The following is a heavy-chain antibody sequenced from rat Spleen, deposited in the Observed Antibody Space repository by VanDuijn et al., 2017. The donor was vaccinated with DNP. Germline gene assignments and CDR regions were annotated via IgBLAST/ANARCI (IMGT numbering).Heavy chain of an antibody. D-gene: IGHD1-12*02. Sequence: EVQLVESGGDLVQPGRSLKLSCVASGFTFNNYWMTWIRQVPGKGLEWVASITSSGGSTYYPDSVKGRFTISRDNAKNTLYLQMNSLRSEDTATYYCARHVGGSYYYPDYWGQGVMVTVSS. CDR2: ITSSGGST. V-gene: IGHV5-31*01. J-gene: IGHJ2*01. CDR3: ARHVGGSYYYPDY. CDR1: GFTFNNYW.